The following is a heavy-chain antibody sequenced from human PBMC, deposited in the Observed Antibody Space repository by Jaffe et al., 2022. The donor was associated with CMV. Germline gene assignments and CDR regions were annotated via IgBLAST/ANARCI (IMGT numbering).Heavy chain of an antibody. V-gene: IGHV3-48*03. CDR3: ARDSTSGWSEILYYMDV. D-gene: IGHD6-19*01. CDR2: ISSSGSTI. CDR1: GFTFSSYE. J-gene: IGHJ6*03. Sequence: EVQLVESGGGLVQPGGSLRLSCAASGFTFSSYEMNWVRQAPGKGLEWVSYISSSGSTIYYADSVKGRFTISRDNAKNSLYLQMNSLRAEDTAVYYCARDSTSGWSEILYYMDVWGKGTTVTVSS.